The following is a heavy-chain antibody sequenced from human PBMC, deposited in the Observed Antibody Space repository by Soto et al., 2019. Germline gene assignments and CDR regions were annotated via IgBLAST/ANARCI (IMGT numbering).Heavy chain of an antibody. CDR2: IRSKAYGGTT. Sequence: GGSLRLSCAASGFTFSNAWMSWVRQAPGKGLEWVGFIRSKAYGGTTEYAASVKGRFTISRDDSNSIAYLQMNSLKTEDTAVYYCQYQLLTYYYGMDVWGQGTTVTVSS. V-gene: IGHV3-49*04. CDR1: GFTFSNAW. CDR3: QYQLLTYYYGMDV. J-gene: IGHJ6*02. D-gene: IGHD2-2*01.